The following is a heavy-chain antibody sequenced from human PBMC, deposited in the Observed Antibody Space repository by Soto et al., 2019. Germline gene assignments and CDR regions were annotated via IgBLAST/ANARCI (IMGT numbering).Heavy chain of an antibody. CDR3: ATGPSGDKVDY. V-gene: IGHV4-30-4*01. CDR2: IYNSVNT. CDR1: GDSISNGYNT. J-gene: IGHJ4*02. Sequence: QVQLQESGPGLVEPSQTLSLTCTVSGDSISNGYNTWSRIRQPTGKDLEWIGHIYNSVNTYSNPSLKSRVTISADTSKNQFSLKLSSVTAADTAVYYCATGPSGDKVDYWGQGTLVTVSS. D-gene: IGHD3-10*01.